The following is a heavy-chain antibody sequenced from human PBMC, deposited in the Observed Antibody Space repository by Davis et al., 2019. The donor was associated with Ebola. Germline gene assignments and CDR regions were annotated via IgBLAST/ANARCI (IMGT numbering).Heavy chain of an antibody. V-gene: IGHV3-74*01. D-gene: IGHD2-15*01. CDR2: INTDGSRT. CDR1: GSTFSSYW. J-gene: IGHJ4*02. CDR3: ARVLSYCSGGSCPGGSDH. Sequence: PGGSLRPSCAASGSTFSSYWIHWIRQAPGKGLVWVSRINTDGSRTRDADSVKGRFTISRDNAKNTRYLQMNSRRAEDTAVYYCARVLSYCSGGSCPGGSDHWGQGTLVTVSS.